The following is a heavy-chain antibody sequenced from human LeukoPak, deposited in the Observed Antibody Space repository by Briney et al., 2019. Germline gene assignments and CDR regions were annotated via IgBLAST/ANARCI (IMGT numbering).Heavy chain of an antibody. Sequence: GESLKISCKGSGYTFNTYWIAWVRQMPGKGLEWMGIIYPDDSDTRYSPSFQGQVTISADKSISTAYLQWSSLKASNTAMYFCATYAGSYSKYFQHWGQGTLVTVSS. D-gene: IGHD3-10*01. V-gene: IGHV5-51*01. CDR2: IYPDDSDT. J-gene: IGHJ1*01. CDR3: ATYAGSYSKYFQH. CDR1: GYTFNTYW.